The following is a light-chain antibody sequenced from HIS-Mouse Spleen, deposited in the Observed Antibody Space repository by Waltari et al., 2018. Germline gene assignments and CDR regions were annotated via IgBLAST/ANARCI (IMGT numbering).Light chain of an antibody. Sequence: EIVLTQSSATLSLSPGERATLSCRASQSVSSYLAWYQQKPGQAPRPLLYDASNRATGIPARFSGSGSGTDFTLTISSLEPEDFAVYYCQQRSNWPPFTFGPGTKVDIK. CDR2: DAS. V-gene: IGKV3-11*01. J-gene: IGKJ3*01. CDR1: QSVSSY. CDR3: QQRSNWPPFT.